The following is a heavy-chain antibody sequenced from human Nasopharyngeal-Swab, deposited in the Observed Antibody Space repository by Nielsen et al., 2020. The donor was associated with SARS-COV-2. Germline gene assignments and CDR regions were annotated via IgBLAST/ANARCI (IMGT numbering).Heavy chain of an antibody. CDR1: GFTFSDYY. CDR2: ISSGGTAV. J-gene: IGHJ4*02. CDR3: ASHDFWSGYYFDY. Sequence: GESLKISCAASGFTFSDYYMNWIRQAPGKGLEWVSHISSGGTAVYYADSVKGRFTISRDNAKNSLYLQMNSLRAEDTAVYYCASHDFWSGYYFDYWGQGTLVTVSS. V-gene: IGHV3-11*01. D-gene: IGHD3-3*01.